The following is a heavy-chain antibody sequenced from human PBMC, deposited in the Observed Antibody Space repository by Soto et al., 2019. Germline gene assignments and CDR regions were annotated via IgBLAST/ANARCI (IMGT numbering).Heavy chain of an antibody. J-gene: IGHJ4*02. CDR3: ARDGGYDILTPPPPYFDY. CDR1: GFTFSSYS. Sequence: PGGSLRLSCAASGFTFSSYSMNWVRQAPGKGLEWVSYISSSSSTIYYADSVKGRFTISRDNAKNSLYLQMNSLRAEDTAVYYCARDGGYDILTPPPPYFDYWGQGTLVTVSS. V-gene: IGHV3-48*01. D-gene: IGHD3-9*01. CDR2: ISSSSSTI.